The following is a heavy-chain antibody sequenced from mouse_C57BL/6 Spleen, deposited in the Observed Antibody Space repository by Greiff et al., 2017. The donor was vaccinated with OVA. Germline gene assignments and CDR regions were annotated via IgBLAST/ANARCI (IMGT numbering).Heavy chain of an antibody. Sequence: EVQLVESGGGLVKPGGSLKLSCAASGFTFSSYAMSWVRQTPEKRLEWVATISDGGSYTYYPDNVKGRFTISRDNAKNNLYLQMSHLKSEDTAMYYCARDSDYDGGYAMDYWGQGTSVTVSS. CDR1: GFTFSSYA. CDR3: ARDSDYDGGYAMDY. CDR2: ISDGGSYT. J-gene: IGHJ4*01. V-gene: IGHV5-4*01. D-gene: IGHD2-4*01.